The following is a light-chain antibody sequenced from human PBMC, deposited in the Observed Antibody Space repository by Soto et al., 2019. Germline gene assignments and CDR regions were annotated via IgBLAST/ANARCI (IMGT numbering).Light chain of an antibody. CDR3: QQANSFPHT. V-gene: IGKV1-12*01. Sequence: IHLTQSPSYMAAPVGDRVTITSRAIQSISSYLAWYQQKPGKAPELLIYGASSLHTGVPSRFSGSGSGTDFTLTISSLQPEDFATYYCQQANSFPHTFGQGTRLEIK. CDR1: QSISSY. CDR2: GAS. J-gene: IGKJ5*01.